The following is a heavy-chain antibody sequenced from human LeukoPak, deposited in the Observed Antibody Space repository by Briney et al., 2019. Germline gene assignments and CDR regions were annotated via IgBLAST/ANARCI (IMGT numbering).Heavy chain of an antibody. V-gene: IGHV3-11*01. J-gene: IGHJ1*01. CDR2: ISGSGNTI. Sequence: AGGSLRLSCAAPGFTFSNYYMTWIRQAPGKGLQWISFISGSGNTIYYADSVEGRFTISRDNAKNSLYLQMHSLRAEDTAMYYCARSTLPGRSGRTEFFQHWGQGTLVTVSS. CDR3: ARSTLPGRSGRTEFFQH. CDR1: GFTFSNYY. D-gene: IGHD6-19*01.